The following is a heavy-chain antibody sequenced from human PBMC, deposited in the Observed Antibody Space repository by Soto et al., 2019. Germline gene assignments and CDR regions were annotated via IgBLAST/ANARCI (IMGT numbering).Heavy chain of an antibody. CDR3: ARHRLLRGSVGATSTLDH. CDR1: GFSVSSNY. CDR2: HYSGGST. D-gene: IGHD1-26*01. V-gene: IGHV3-53*01. J-gene: IGHJ5*02. Sequence: WWSMRLSCAISGFSVSSNYLSWVRQAPGKGLEWVSVHYSGGSTYYADSVQGRFTISRDKSNNTLYLQMRRVRAEDTAVYFCARHRLLRGSVGATSTLDHSSQGTQVTVSS.